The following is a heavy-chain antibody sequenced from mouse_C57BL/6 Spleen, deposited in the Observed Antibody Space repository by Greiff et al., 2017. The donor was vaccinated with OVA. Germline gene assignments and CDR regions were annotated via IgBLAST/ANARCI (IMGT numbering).Heavy chain of an antibody. J-gene: IGHJ4*01. CDR1: GYTFTEYT. D-gene: IGHD1-1*01. CDR2: FYPGSGSI. CDR3: ARHEEGYYGSSYAMDY. V-gene: IGHV1-62-2*01. Sequence: QVQLKESGAELVKPGASVKLSCKASGYTFTEYTIHWVKQRSGQGLEWIGWFYPGSGSIKYNEKFKDKATLTADKSSSTVYMELSRLTSEDSAVYFCARHEEGYYGSSYAMDYWGQGTSVTVSS.